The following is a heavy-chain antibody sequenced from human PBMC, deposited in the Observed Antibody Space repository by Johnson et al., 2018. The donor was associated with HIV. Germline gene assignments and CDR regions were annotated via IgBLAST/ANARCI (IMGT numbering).Heavy chain of an antibody. Sequence: VQLVESGGGVVRPGGSLRLSCAASGFTFDDYGMSWVRQPPGKGLVWVSRINSDGRGTSYADSVKGRFTISRDNAKNTLYLQMNSLRAEDTAVYYCAKEMRGVAAAGKRGSSAFDIWGQGTMVTVSS. V-gene: IGHV3-20*04. D-gene: IGHD6-13*01. CDR1: GFTFDDYG. CDR2: INSDGRGT. CDR3: AKEMRGVAAAGKRGSSAFDI. J-gene: IGHJ3*02.